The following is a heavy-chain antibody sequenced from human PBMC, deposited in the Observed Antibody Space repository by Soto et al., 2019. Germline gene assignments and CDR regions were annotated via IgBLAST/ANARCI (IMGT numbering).Heavy chain of an antibody. D-gene: IGHD3-22*01. Sequence: QVQLQESGPGLVKPSQTLSLTCTVSGGSISSGGYYWSWIREHPGKGLEWIGYIYYSGNTYYNPSLKSRVTISEDTSKYQFSLKLSSVTAADTAVYYCARATYYYDSSGYSDRVLDYWGQGTLVTVSS. CDR1: GGSISSGGYY. V-gene: IGHV4-31*03. CDR3: ARATYYYDSSGYSDRVLDY. CDR2: IYYSGNT. J-gene: IGHJ4*02.